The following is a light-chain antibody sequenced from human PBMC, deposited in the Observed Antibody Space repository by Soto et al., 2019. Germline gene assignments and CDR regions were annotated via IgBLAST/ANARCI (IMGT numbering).Light chain of an antibody. CDR1: SSDVGASNY. Sequence: QSVLAQPASVSGSPGQSITISCSGTSSDVGASNYVSWYQQHPGEAPKLLIYDVSYRPSGVSNRFSGSKSANTASLTISGLQAEDEADYFCSSYTTSAPGVLFGGGTKLTVL. V-gene: IGLV2-14*03. J-gene: IGLJ2*01. CDR2: DVS. CDR3: SSYTTSAPGVL.